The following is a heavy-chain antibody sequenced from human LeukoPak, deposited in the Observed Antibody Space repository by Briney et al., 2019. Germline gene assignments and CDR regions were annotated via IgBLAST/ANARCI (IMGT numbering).Heavy chain of an antibody. V-gene: IGHV1-18*01. J-gene: IGHJ5*02. CDR2: ISAYYGNT. CDR1: GYTFTSYG. Sequence: ASVKVSCKASGYTFTSYGISWVRQAPGQGLEWMGWISAYYGNTNYAQKLQGRVTITTDTSTSTAYMELRSLRSDDTAVYYCARVGLRYFDWLLSWFDPWGQGTLVTVSS. D-gene: IGHD3-9*01. CDR3: ARVGLRYFDWLLSWFDP.